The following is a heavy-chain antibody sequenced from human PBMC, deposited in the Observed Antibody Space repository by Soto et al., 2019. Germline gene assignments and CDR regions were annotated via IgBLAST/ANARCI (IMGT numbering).Heavy chain of an antibody. CDR2: INHSGST. CDR1: GGSFSGYC. V-gene: IGHV4-34*01. J-gene: IGHJ4*02. Sequence: SETLSLTCAVYGGSFSGYCWSWIRQPPGKGLEWIGEINHSGSTNYNPSLKSRVTISVDTSKNQFSLKLSSVTAADTAVYYCASVGSYYDSSGYRDYWGQGTLVTVSS. CDR3: ASVGSYYDSSGYRDY. D-gene: IGHD3-22*01.